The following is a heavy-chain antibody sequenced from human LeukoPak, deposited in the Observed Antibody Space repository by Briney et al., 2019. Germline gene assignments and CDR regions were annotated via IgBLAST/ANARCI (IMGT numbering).Heavy chain of an antibody. V-gene: IGHV1-69*05. CDR2: IIPIFGTA. CDR1: GGTFSSYA. Sequence: SVKVSCKASGGTFSSYAISWVRQAPGQGLEWMGGIIPIFGTANYAQKFQGRVTITTDESTSTAYMEPSSLRSEDTAVYYCARDSCGGDCCLDYWGQGTLVTVSS. J-gene: IGHJ4*02. CDR3: ARDSCGGDCCLDY. D-gene: IGHD2-21*02.